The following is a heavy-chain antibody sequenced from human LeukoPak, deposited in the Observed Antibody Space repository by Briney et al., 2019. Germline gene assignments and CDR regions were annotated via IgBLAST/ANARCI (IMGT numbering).Heavy chain of an antibody. V-gene: IGHV3-74*01. J-gene: IGHJ4*02. CDR3: ARGITVAGSVYFDY. D-gene: IGHD6-19*01. CDR2: INGDETST. CDR1: GFTFSSYW. Sequence: GGSLRLSCAASGFTFSSYWVSWVRQAPGKGLMWVSRINGDETSTNYADSVKGRFTISRDNAKNTLYLQLSSLRAEDTAVYSCARGITVAGSVYFDYWGQGTLVTVSS.